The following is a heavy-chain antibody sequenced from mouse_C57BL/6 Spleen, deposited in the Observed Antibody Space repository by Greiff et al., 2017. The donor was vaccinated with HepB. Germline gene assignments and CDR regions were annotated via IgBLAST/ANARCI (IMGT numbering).Heavy chain of an antibody. CDR2: ISYSGST. Sequence: EVQLQQSGPGMVKPSQSLSLTCTVTGYSITSGYDWHWIRHFPGNKLEWMGYISYSGSTNYNPSLKSRISITHDTSKNHFFLKLNSVTTEDTATYYCARAGDYDSYYFDYWGQGTTLTVSS. V-gene: IGHV3-1*01. J-gene: IGHJ2*01. CDR1: GYSITSGYD. CDR3: ARAGDYDSYYFDY. D-gene: IGHD2-4*01.